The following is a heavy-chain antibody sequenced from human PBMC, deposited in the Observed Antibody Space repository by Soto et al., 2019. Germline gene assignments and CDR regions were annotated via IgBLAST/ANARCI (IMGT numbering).Heavy chain of an antibody. CDR1: GFTFSSYA. J-gene: IGHJ4*02. CDR2: ISYDGSNK. D-gene: IGHD6-19*01. Sequence: QVQLVESGGGVVQPGRSLRLSCAASGFTFSSYAMHWVRQAPGKGLEWVAVISYDGSNKYYADSVKGRFTISRDNSKNTLYLQMNSLRAEDTAVYYCARDKRDSSGWYYFDYWGQGTLVTVSS. V-gene: IGHV3-30-3*01. CDR3: ARDKRDSSGWYYFDY.